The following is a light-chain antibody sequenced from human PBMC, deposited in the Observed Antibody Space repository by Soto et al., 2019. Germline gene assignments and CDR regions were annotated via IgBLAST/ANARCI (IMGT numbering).Light chain of an antibody. J-gene: IGLJ3*02. CDR1: SGSIASKY. Sequence: NFMLTQPHSVSESPGKTVTISCTRSSGSIASKYVQWYQQRPGSSPTTVIYEDNRRPSGVPDRFSGSIDSSSNAASLSISGLRTEDEADYYCQCYESMNPVCGGGTKLTVL. CDR2: EDN. CDR3: QCYESMNPV. V-gene: IGLV6-57*01.